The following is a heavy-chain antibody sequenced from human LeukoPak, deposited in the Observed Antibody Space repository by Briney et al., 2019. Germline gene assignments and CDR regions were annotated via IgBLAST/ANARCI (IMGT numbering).Heavy chain of an antibody. V-gene: IGHV4-34*01. CDR3: ARAPSLLGYCTNGVCSAGADYFDY. J-gene: IGHJ4*02. CDR1: GGSFSGYY. D-gene: IGHD2-8*01. Sequence: SSETLSLTCAVYGGSFSGYYWSWIRQPPGKGLEWIGEINHSGSTNYNPSLKSRVTISVDTSKNQFSLKLSSVTAADTAVYYCARAPSLLGYCTNGVCSAGADYFDYWGQGTLVTVSS. CDR2: INHSGST.